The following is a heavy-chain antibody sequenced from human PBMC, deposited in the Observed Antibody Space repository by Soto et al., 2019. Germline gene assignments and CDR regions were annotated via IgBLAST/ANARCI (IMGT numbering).Heavy chain of an antibody. CDR3: EKDDGGYPSTAPH. CDR2: ISGSGDRT. Sequence: EVQLLESGGGLVQPGGSLRLSCAASGITISNYPMSWVRQAPGKGLDWVSGISGSGDRTYYADSAKGRFSLSKDISENSLSLQLDSLGVEDTAVYFCEKDDGGYPSTAPHWGQGTLVTVSS. CDR1: GITISNYP. V-gene: IGHV3-23*01. J-gene: IGHJ4*02. D-gene: IGHD3-22*01.